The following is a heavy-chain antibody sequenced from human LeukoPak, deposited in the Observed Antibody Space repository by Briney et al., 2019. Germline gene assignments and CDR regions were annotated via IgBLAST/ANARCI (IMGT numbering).Heavy chain of an antibody. CDR2: INHSGST. Sequence: GSLRLSCTASGFTFGDYAMSWFRQAPGKGLEWIGEINHSGSTNYNPSLKSRVTISVDTSKNQFSLKLSSVTAADTAVYYCARPGGVAMGYYYYYMDVWGKGTTVTISS. V-gene: IGHV4-34*01. J-gene: IGHJ6*03. CDR3: ARPGGVAMGYYYYYMDV. CDR1: GFTFGDYA. D-gene: IGHD5-12*01.